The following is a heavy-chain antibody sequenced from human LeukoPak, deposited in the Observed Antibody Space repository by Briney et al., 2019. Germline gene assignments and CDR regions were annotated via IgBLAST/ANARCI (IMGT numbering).Heavy chain of an antibody. D-gene: IGHD6-13*01. V-gene: IGHV4-38-2*02. CDR2: IYHSGST. CDR1: GYFISSGYY. J-gene: IGHJ6*03. Sequence: SETLSLTCTVSGYFISSGYYWGWIRQPPGKGLEWIGSIYHSGSTYYNPSLKSRVTISVDTSKNQFSLKLSSVTAADTAVYYCARDYSSSWDNYYYYYMDVWGKGTTVTVSS. CDR3: ARDYSSSWDNYYYYYMDV.